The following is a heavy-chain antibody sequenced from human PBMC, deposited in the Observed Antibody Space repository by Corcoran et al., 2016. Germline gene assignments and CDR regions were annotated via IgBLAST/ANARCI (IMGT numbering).Heavy chain of an antibody. Sequence: QVQLQQWGAGLLKPSETLSLTCAVYGGSFSGYYWSWIRQPPGKGLEWIGEINHSGSTNYNPSLKSRVTISVDTSKNQFSLKLSSVTAADTAVYYCARVKLYYYYYGMDVWGQGTTVTVSS. CDR1: GGSFSGYY. CDR2: INHSGST. V-gene: IGHV4-34*01. J-gene: IGHJ6*02. CDR3: ARVKLYYYYYGMDV. D-gene: IGHD1-7*01.